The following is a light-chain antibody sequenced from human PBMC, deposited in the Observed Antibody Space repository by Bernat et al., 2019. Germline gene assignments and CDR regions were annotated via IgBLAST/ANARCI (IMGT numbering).Light chain of an antibody. Sequence: QSALTQPASVSGSPGQSITISCTGTSSDVGGYNYVSWYQQHPGKAPKLMIYGVSNRPSGVSNRFSGSKSSNTASLTISGLQAEDEADYYCSSYTSSSTYWVFGGGTKLTVL. CDR2: GVS. CDR3: SSYTSSSTYWV. CDR1: SSDVGGYNY. J-gene: IGLJ3*02. V-gene: IGLV2-14*03.